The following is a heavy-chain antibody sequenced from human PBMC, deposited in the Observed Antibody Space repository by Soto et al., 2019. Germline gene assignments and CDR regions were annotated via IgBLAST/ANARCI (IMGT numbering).Heavy chain of an antibody. CDR1: GYTFTSYD. Sequence: ASVKVSCKASGYTFTSYDINWVRQATGQGLEWMGWMNPNSGNTGYAQKFQGRVTMTRNTSISTAYMELSSLRSEDTAVYYCASAGYYDFWSGSYYYYGMDVWGQGTTVTVSS. J-gene: IGHJ6*02. D-gene: IGHD3-3*01. CDR2: MNPNSGNT. V-gene: IGHV1-8*01. CDR3: ASAGYYDFWSGSYYYYGMDV.